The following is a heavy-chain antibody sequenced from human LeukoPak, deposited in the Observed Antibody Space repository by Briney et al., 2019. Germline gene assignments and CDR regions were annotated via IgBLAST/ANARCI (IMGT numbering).Heavy chain of an antibody. V-gene: IGHV1-2*02. CDR1: GFTFSDHY. CDR3: ARDHDYGPDY. CDR2: IKPDSVAT. J-gene: IGHJ4*02. D-gene: IGHD4/OR15-4a*01. Sequence: ASLKVSCKTSGFTFSDHYMHWLRQAPGLGLKWMGWIKPDSVATNYAQKFQARFTMRGAMSIRTVYMELTSLPSDDTAMYWCARDHDYGPDYWGQGTLVTVSA.